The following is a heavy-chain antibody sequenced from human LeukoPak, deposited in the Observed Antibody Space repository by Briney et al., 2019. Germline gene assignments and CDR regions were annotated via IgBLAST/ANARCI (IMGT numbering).Heavy chain of an antibody. CDR1: GYTFTSYD. D-gene: IGHD2-15*01. V-gene: IGHV1-8*03. Sequence: ASVKVSCKASGYTFTSYDINWVRQAAGQGLEWMGWMNPNSGNTGYAQKFQGRVTITRNTYISTAYMELSSLRSDDTAVYYCARDSIRVVVAPHNWFDPWGQGTLVTVSS. CDR3: ARDSIRVVVAPHNWFDP. CDR2: MNPNSGNT. J-gene: IGHJ5*02.